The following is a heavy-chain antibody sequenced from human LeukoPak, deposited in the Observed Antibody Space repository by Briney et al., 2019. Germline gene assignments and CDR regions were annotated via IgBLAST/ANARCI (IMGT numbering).Heavy chain of an antibody. D-gene: IGHD3-16*01. CDR3: ARGGSYRDY. V-gene: IGHV3-21*01. J-gene: IGHJ4*02. Sequence: GGSLRLSCTASGLSLNSYAMSWVRQVPGKGLEWVSSISSSSSYIYYADSVKGRFTISRDNAKNSLYLQMNSLRAEDTAVYYCARGGSYRDYWGQGTLVTVSS. CDR1: GLSLNSYA. CDR2: ISSSSSYI.